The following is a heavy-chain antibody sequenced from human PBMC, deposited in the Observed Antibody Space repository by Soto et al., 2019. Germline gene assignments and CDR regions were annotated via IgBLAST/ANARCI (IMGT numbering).Heavy chain of an antibody. CDR1: GFTFTSYW. J-gene: IGHJ4*02. D-gene: IGHD2-2*01. CDR2: IYPGDSDS. Sequence: VESLTISCKVSGFTFTSYWIAWVLQMPGKGLEWMGIIYPGDSDSSYSPSFQGQVTISADKSINTAYLHWSSLKASDTAIYYCAKHEGYCSTTTCSNFDYWGQGTMVTGSS. CDR3: AKHEGYCSTTTCSNFDY. V-gene: IGHV5-51*01.